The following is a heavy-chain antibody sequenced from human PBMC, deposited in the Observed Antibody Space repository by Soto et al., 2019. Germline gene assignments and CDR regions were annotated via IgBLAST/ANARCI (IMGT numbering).Heavy chain of an antibody. Sequence: SETLSLTCTVSDDSIRSYDWSWIRQSPGKQLDWIGHIYYTGTTNYSPSLKSRVTMSIDTSQNQFSLRLSSITAADTAIYYCASTTIIAAARYFDSWGPGTLLTVSS. CDR3: ASTTIIAAARYFDS. D-gene: IGHD2-15*01. J-gene: IGHJ4*02. CDR2: IYYTGTT. CDR1: DDSIRSYD. V-gene: IGHV4-59*01.